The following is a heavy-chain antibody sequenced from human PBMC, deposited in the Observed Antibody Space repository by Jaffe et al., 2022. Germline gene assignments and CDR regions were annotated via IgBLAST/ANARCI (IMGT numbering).Heavy chain of an antibody. V-gene: IGHV4-61*02. CDR3: AVGPAQGPYAYYFDY. CDR2: IYTSGST. Sequence: QVQLQESGPGLVKPSQTLSLTCTVSGGSISSGSYYWSWIRQPAGKGLEWIGRIYTSGSTNYNPSLKSRVTISVDTSKNQFSLKLSSVTAADTAVYYCAVGPAQGPYAYYFDYWGQGTLVTVSS. CDR1: GGSISSGSYY. J-gene: IGHJ4*02. D-gene: IGHD4-17*01.